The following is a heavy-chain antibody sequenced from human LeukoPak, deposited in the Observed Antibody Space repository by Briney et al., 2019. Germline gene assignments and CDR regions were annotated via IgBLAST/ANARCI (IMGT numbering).Heavy chain of an antibody. D-gene: IGHD1-26*01. CDR2: IYTSGST. CDR1: LGSLSGYY. J-gene: IGHJ4*02. Sequence: SETLSLTCTVSLGSLSGYYWSWIRQPPGKGLEWIGYIYTSGSTNYNPSLKSRVTISQDTSKNQFSLMLSPVTAADTAMYFCGRAYSRSSSRFDDWGQGTLVTVSS. CDR3: GRAYSRSSSRFDD. V-gene: IGHV4-4*09.